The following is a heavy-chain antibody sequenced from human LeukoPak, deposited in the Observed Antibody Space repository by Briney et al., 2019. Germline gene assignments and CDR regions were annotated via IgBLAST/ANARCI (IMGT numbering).Heavy chain of an antibody. J-gene: IGHJ6*02. D-gene: IGHD3-10*01. Sequence: PSETLSLTCAVYGGSFSGYYWSWIRQPPGKGLEWIGEINHSGSTNYNPSLKSRVTISVDTSKNQFSLKLSSATAADTAVYYCARGHSARFGEFTYYYYGMDVWGQGTTVTVSS. CDR2: INHSGST. CDR1: GGSFSGYY. V-gene: IGHV4-34*01. CDR3: ARGHSARFGEFTYYYYGMDV.